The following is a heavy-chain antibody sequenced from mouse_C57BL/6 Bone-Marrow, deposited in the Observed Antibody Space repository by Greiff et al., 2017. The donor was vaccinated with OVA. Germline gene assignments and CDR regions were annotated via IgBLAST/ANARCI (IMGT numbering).Heavy chain of an antibody. V-gene: IGHV3-5*01. Sequence: EVQLVESGPGLVKPSQTVFLTCTVSGISITTGNYRWSWIRQFPGNKLEWIGYIYYSGTITYNPSLTSRTTSTRDTPKNQFFLEMNSLTAEDTATYYCARGLYDYDTFAYWGRGTLVTVSA. J-gene: IGHJ3*01. CDR2: IYYSGTI. CDR1: GISITTGNYR. D-gene: IGHD2-4*01. CDR3: ARGLYDYDTFAY.